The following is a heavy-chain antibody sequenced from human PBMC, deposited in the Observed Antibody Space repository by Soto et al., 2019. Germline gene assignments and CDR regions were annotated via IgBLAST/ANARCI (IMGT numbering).Heavy chain of an antibody. J-gene: IGHJ3*02. CDR1: GGSISSYY. Sequence: PSETLSLTCTVSGGSISSYYWSWIRQPAGKGLEWIGRIYTSGSTNYNPSLKSRVTMSVDTSKNQFSLKLSSVTAADTAVYYCYRGVYDSSSTGAVDIWGQGTMVTVSS. V-gene: IGHV4-4*07. CDR2: IYTSGST. D-gene: IGHD3-22*01. CDR3: YRGVYDSSSTGAVDI.